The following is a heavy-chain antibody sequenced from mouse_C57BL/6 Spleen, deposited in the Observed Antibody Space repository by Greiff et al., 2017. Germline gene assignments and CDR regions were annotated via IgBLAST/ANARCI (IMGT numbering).Heavy chain of an antibody. J-gene: IGHJ1*03. CDR2: INSYNGDT. CDR3: ARGGSSYADWYFDV. D-gene: IGHD1-1*01. V-gene: IGHV1-37*01. CDR1: GYSFTGYF. Sequence: VQLQQSGPELVTPGASVQISCKASGYSFTGYFLNWVKQRHGQSLEWIGRINSYNGDTFYNQKFKGKATLTVDKSSSTANMELLRLTSEDFAVYYCARGGSSYADWYFDVWGTGTTVTVSS.